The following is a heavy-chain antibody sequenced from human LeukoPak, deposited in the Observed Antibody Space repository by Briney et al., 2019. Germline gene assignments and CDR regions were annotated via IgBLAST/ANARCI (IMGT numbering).Heavy chain of an antibody. Sequence: SETLSPTCTVSGGSISGYYWSWIRQPPGKGLEWIGYIYYSGSTNYNPSLKSRVTISVDTSKNQFSLKLSSVTAADTAVYYCARGGGYSYGSNWFDPWGQGTLVTVSS. V-gene: IGHV4-59*01. J-gene: IGHJ5*02. D-gene: IGHD5-18*01. CDR2: IYYSGST. CDR3: ARGGGYSYGSNWFDP. CDR1: GGSISGYY.